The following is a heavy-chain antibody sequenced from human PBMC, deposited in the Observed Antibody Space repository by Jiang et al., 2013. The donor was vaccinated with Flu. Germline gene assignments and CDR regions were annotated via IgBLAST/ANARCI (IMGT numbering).Heavy chain of an antibody. CDR2: IYYSGTT. V-gene: IGHV4-59*02. Sequence: GPGLVKPSETLSLTCSVSNGSVNTYYWSWIRQPPGKGLEWIACIYYSGTTNYNPFLKSRATISVDTSKNQVSLRLTSVTAADTAVYYCARGHVVPAAANWFDPWGQGTLVTVSS. CDR1: NGSVNTYY. J-gene: IGHJ5*02. CDR3: ARGHVVPAAANWFDP. D-gene: IGHD2-2*01.